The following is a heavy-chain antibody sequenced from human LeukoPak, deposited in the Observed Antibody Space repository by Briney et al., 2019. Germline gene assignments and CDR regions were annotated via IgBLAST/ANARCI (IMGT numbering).Heavy chain of an antibody. Sequence: ASVKVSCKASGYTFTSYGISWVRQAPGQGLEWMGWISAYNGNTNYAQELQGRVTMTTDTSTSTAYMELRSLRSDDTAVYYCARVSLVTEPFDYWGQGTLVTVSS. J-gene: IGHJ4*02. CDR3: ARVSLVTEPFDY. V-gene: IGHV1-18*01. D-gene: IGHD3-9*01. CDR2: ISAYNGNT. CDR1: GYTFTSYG.